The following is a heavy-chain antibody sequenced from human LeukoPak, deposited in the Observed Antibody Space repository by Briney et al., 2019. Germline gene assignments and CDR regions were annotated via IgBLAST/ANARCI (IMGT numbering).Heavy chain of an antibody. Sequence: SETLAVTCRIYDKSFSGYFWIWLRQPPGKGLEWLGAINYSGSANYNPSLKSRAFMSVDTSKNQFSLRLTSVRVADTAVYFCAKYRYGYRGMDSWGQGTQVTVSS. CDR3: AKYRYGYRGMDS. J-gene: IGHJ4*02. D-gene: IGHD5-12*01. CDR1: DKSFSGYF. V-gene: IGHV4-34*10. CDR2: INYSGSA.